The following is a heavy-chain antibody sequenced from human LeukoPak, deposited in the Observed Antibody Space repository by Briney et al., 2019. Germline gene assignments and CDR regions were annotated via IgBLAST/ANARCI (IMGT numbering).Heavy chain of an antibody. V-gene: IGHV4-59*01. D-gene: IGHD4-23*01. J-gene: IGHJ4*02. CDR2: IYYSGST. Sequence: SETLSLTCTVSGGSISSYYWSWIRQPPGKGLEWIGYIYYSGSTNYNPSLKSRVTISVVTSKNQFSLKLSSVTAADTAVYYCARDRGDYGGPGGYFDYWGQGTLVTVSS. CDR1: GGSISSYY. CDR3: ARDRGDYGGPGGYFDY.